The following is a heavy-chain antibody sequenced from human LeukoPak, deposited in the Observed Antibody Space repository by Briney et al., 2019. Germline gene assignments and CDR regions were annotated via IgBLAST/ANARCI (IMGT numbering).Heavy chain of an antibody. J-gene: IGHJ6*02. Sequence: ASVKVSCKASGYTFTGYYIHWVRQAPGQGLEWMGWINPNSGGTNYAQKFQGRVTMTRDTSISTAYMELSRLRSDDTAVYFCARDHCVSSGCYEDYYSGMDVWGRGTTVTVSS. CDR2: INPNSGGT. CDR1: GYTFTGYY. D-gene: IGHD2-2*01. V-gene: IGHV1-2*02. CDR3: ARDHCVSSGCYEDYYSGMDV.